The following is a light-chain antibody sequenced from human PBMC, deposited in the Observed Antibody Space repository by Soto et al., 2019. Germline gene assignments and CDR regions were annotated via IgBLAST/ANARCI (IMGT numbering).Light chain of an antibody. CDR3: MCYAGGNNWV. CDR1: SSDVGTHGY. J-gene: IGLJ3*02. Sequence: QSVLTQPPSASGSPGQSVTISCTGTSSDVGTHGYVSWYQQHAGKAPKLMIYDVNKRPSGVPDRFSGSKSANTASLTVSGLQAEDEADYYCMCYAGGNNWVFGGGTQLTVL. V-gene: IGLV2-8*01. CDR2: DVN.